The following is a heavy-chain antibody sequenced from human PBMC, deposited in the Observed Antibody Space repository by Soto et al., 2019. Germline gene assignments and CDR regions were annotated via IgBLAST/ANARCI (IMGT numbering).Heavy chain of an antibody. CDR3: ARVSVDSSGFAFDY. J-gene: IGHJ4*02. CDR2: LSSSSSYI. Sequence: GGSLRLSCAASGFTFSSYSMNWVRQAPGKGLEWVSSLSSSSSYIYYADSVKGRFTISRDNAKNSLYLQMNSLRAEDTAVYYCARVSVDSSGFAFDYWGQGTLVTVSS. D-gene: IGHD3-22*01. V-gene: IGHV3-21*01. CDR1: GFTFSSYS.